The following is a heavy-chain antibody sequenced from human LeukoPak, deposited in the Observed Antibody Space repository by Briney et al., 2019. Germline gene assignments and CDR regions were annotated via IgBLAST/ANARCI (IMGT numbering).Heavy chain of an antibody. CDR3: ARGHWNTKAYYSFMDV. CDR2: ISGNGSSI. Sequence: PGGPLRLSCAASGFIFSSYEMNWVRQAPGKGLEWVSYISGNGSSIFYADSVKGRVTISRDNAEKSLYLQMNSLRGEDTAVYYCARGHWNTKAYYSFMDVWGKGTSVTVSS. J-gene: IGHJ6*03. D-gene: IGHD1/OR15-1a*01. CDR1: GFIFSSYE. V-gene: IGHV3-48*03.